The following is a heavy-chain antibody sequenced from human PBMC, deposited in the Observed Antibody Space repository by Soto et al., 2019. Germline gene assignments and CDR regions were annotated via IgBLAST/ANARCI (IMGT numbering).Heavy chain of an antibody. Sequence: QVQLVQSGAEMKKPGASVKVSCKASGYTFTSYGISWVRQAPGQGLEWMGWISAYNGNTNYAQKLQGRVSMTTATSTSTAYMELRSLRSYDPAVYYCARPRGYSYGFDYWGQGTRVTGSS. CDR3: ARPRGYSYGFDY. CDR1: GYTFTSYG. CDR2: ISAYNGNT. J-gene: IGHJ4*02. D-gene: IGHD5-18*01. V-gene: IGHV1-18*01.